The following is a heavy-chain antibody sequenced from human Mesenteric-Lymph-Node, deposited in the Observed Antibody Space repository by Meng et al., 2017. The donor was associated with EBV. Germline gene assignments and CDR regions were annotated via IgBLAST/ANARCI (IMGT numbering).Heavy chain of an antibody. CDR2: IFWDDDE. J-gene: IGHJ4*02. V-gene: IGHV2-5*02. Sequence: QITLKESGPTLVTPTQPRTLTCTFSGFSLSTSGVDVGWIRPPPGKAPEWLALIFWDDDERYSPSLKSRLTISRDTSENQVVLTMTNMAPEDTATYYCARIWITLDHWGQGALVTVSS. D-gene: IGHD3-10*01. CDR3: ARIWITLDH. CDR1: GFSLSTSGVD.